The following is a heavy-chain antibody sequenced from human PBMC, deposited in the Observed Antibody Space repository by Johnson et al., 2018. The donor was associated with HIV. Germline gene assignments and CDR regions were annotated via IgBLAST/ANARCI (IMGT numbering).Heavy chain of an antibody. Sequence: VQLVESGGGLVQPGGSLELSCAASGFTFSGSAMHWVRQAPGKGLEWVSAIGTGGGTYYADSVKGRFTISRDNAKNSLYLQMNSLRAEDTAVYYCARGDIVVVPAATRAQDAFDIWGQGTMVTVSS. CDR1: GFTFSGSA. V-gene: IGHV3/OR16-10*03. D-gene: IGHD2-2*01. CDR2: IGTGGGT. CDR3: ARGDIVVVPAATRAQDAFDI. J-gene: IGHJ3*02.